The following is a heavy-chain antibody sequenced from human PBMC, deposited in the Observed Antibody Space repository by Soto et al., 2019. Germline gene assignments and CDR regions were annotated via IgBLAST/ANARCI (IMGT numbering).Heavy chain of an antibody. CDR1: GYTFTSYG. J-gene: IGHJ4*02. CDR2: ISAYNGNT. CDR3: ARADSRGLEGEFDY. Sequence: ESLKISCKASGYTFTSYGISWVRQAPGQGLEWMGWISAYNGNTNYAQKLQGRVTMTTDTSTSTAYMELRSLRSDDTAVYYCARADSRGLEGEFDYWGQGTLVTVSS. V-gene: IGHV1-18*01. D-gene: IGHD3-22*01.